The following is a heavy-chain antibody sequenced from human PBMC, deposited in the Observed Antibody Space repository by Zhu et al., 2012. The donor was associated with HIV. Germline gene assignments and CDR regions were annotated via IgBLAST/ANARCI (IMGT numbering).Heavy chain of an antibody. J-gene: IGHJ3*02. CDR2: IYYSGST. CDR3: ARDPGAGSYFDAFDI. V-gene: IGHV4-39*02. Sequence: QVQLQESGPGLVKPSETLSLTCTVSGGSISSSSYYWGWIRQPPGKGLEWIGSIYYSGSTYYNPSLKSRVTISVDTSKNQFSLKLSSVTAADTAVYYCARDPGAGSYFDAFDIWGQGTMVTVSS. D-gene: IGHD3-10*01. CDR1: GGSISSSSYY.